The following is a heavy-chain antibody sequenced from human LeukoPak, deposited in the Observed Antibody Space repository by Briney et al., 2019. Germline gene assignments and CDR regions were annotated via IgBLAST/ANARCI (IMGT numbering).Heavy chain of an antibody. V-gene: IGHV4-39*07. CDR3: AREYRSNYGRGGDY. Sequence: SETLSLTCTVSGGSISSSSYYWGWIRQPPGKGLEWIGSIYYSGSTYCNPSLKSRVTISVDTSKNQFSLKLSSVTAADTAVYYCAREYRSNYGRGGDYWGQGTLVTVSS. CDR1: GGSISSSSYY. J-gene: IGHJ4*02. D-gene: IGHD4-11*01. CDR2: IYYSGST.